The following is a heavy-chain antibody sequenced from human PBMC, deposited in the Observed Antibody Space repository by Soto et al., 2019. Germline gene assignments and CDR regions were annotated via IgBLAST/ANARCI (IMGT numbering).Heavy chain of an antibody. CDR1: GGSISSSSYY. J-gene: IGHJ4*02. CDR3: ARLNGYCSGGSCYSGSSYFDD. Sequence: SETLSLTCTVSGGSISSSSYYWGWIRQPPGKGLEWIGSIYYSGSTYYNPSLKSRVTISVDTSKNQFSLKLSSVTAADTAVYCCARLNGYCSGGSCYSGSSYFDDWGQGTLVTVFS. CDR2: IYYSGST. V-gene: IGHV4-39*01. D-gene: IGHD2-15*01.